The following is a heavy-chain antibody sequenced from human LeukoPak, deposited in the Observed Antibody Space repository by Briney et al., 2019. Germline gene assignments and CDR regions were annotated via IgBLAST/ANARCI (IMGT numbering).Heavy chain of an antibody. CDR3: ARKGATVTTGYAFDY. J-gene: IGHJ4*02. Sequence: SETLSLTCAVSGGSISSSNWWSWVRQPPGKGLEWIGEIYHSGSTNYNPSLKSRVTISVDKSKNQFSLKLSSVTAADTAVYYCARKGATVTTGYAFDYWGQGTLVTVPS. CDR1: GGSISSSNW. D-gene: IGHD4-17*01. CDR2: IYHSGST. V-gene: IGHV4-4*02.